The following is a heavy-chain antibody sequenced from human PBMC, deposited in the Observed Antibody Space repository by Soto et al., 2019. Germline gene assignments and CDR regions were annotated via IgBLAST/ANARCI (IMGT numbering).Heavy chain of an antibody. Sequence: XESLSLPGSVSGYLISSGYYWGWIRHTTGNGLEWLGIIGYSGRRYYKPFLKSRVSTSVDLSKNQFSLNLRSVTAADTAVYFLARDLISGYASYYFDNWGQGTLVTV. CDR3: ARDLISGYASYYFDN. J-gene: IGHJ4*02. CDR2: IGYSGRR. CDR1: GYLISSGYY. D-gene: IGHD3-22*01. V-gene: IGHV4-38-2*02.